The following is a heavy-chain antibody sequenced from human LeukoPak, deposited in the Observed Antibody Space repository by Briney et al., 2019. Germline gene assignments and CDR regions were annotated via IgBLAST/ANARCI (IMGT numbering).Heavy chain of an antibody. CDR1: GGSISSGGYY. V-gene: IGHV4-61*02. D-gene: IGHD1-14*01. Sequence: SQTLSLTCTVSGGSISSGGYYWSWIRQPAGKGLEWIGRIYTSGSTNYNPSLKSRVTISVDTSKNQFSLKLSSVTAADTAVYYCARDLGDNDYWGQGTLVTVSS. J-gene: IGHJ4*02. CDR2: IYTSGST. CDR3: ARDLGDNDY.